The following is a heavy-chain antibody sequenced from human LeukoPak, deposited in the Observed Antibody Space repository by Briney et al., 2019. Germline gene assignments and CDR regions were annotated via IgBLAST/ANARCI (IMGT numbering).Heavy chain of an antibody. CDR3: ARPLPYDSSGYYFNY. CDR1: GYRFTSYW. J-gene: IGHJ4*02. Sequence: GESLKISCKGSGYRFTSYWIGWVRQMPGKGLEWMGIIYPGDSDTRYSPSFQGQVTISADKSISTAYLQWSSLKASDTAMYYCARPLPYDSSGYYFNYWGQGTLVTVSS. CDR2: IYPGDSDT. V-gene: IGHV5-51*01. D-gene: IGHD3-22*01.